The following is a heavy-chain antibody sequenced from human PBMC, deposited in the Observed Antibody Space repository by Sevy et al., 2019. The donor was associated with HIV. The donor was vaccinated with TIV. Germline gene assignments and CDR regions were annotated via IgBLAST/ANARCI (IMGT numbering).Heavy chain of an antibody. J-gene: IGHJ4*02. CDR1: SFTFGDAW. D-gene: IGHD4-17*01. CDR3: NKGYGDYK. Sequence: GGSLRLSCAASSFTFGDAWMTCVRQAPGKGLEWDGRIKSKTDGGTTEYAAPLKGRFTMSRDDSKNTLYLQMNSLKTEDTAVYYCNKGYGDYKWGQGTLVTVSS. V-gene: IGHV3-15*07. CDR2: IKSKTDGGTT.